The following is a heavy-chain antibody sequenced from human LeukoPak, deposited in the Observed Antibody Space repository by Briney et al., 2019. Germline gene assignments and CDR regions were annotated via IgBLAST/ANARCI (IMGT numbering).Heavy chain of an antibody. CDR2: IYYSGST. CDR1: GGSISSYY. J-gene: IGHJ5*02. D-gene: IGHD3-22*01. Sequence: SETLSLTCTVSGGSISSYYWSWIRQPPGKGLEWIAYIYYSGSTNYNPSLKSRVTISVDTSKNQFSLKLSSVTAADTAVYYCARDNDSSGYYYSRWFDPWGQGTLVTVSS. CDR3: ARDNDSSGYYYSRWFDP. V-gene: IGHV4-59*01.